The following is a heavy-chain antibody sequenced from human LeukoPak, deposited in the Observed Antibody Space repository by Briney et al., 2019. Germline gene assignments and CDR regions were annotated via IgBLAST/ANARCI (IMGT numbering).Heavy chain of an antibody. CDR2: IYYSGST. J-gene: IGHJ5*02. CDR1: GGSISSGDHS. V-gene: IGHV4-30-4*01. D-gene: IGHD3-22*01. CDR3: ARKGDDSSWFDP. Sequence: SETLSLTCTVSGGSISSGDHSWSWIRQPPGKGLEWIGYIYYSGSTYYNPSLKSRVTISVDTSKNQFSLKLSSVTAADTAVYYCARKGDDSSWFDPWGQGTLVTVSS.